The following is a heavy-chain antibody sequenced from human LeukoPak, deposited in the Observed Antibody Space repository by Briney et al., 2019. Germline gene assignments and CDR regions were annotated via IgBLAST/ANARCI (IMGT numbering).Heavy chain of an antibody. V-gene: IGHV1-2*02. CDR2: INPNSGGT. CDR3: ARIRFLEWLSTHYYGVDV. D-gene: IGHD3-3*01. Sequence: GASVKVSCKASGYTFTGYYMHWVRQAPGQGLEWMGWINPNSGGTNYAQKFQGRVTMTRDTSISTAYMELSRLRSDDTAVYYCARIRFLEWLSTHYYGVDVWGQGTTVTVSS. CDR1: GYTFTGYY. J-gene: IGHJ6*02.